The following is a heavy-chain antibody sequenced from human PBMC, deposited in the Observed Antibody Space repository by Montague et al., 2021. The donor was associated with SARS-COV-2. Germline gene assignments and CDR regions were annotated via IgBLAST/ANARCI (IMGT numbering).Heavy chain of an antibody. J-gene: IGHJ4*02. CDR2: IYYSGST. CDR1: GGSISSSSYY. V-gene: IGHV4-39*01. Sequence: SETLSLTCTVSGGSISSSSYYWGWIRQPPGKGLEWIGSIYYSGSTYYXPSLKSRVTISVDTSKNQFSLKLSSVTAADTAAYYCARLPDLLLWFGEALDYWGQGTLVTASS. CDR3: ARLPDLLLWFGEALDY. D-gene: IGHD3-10*01.